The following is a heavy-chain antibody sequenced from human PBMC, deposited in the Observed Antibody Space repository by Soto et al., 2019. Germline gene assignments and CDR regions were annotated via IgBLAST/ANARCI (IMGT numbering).Heavy chain of an antibody. V-gene: IGHV4-59*08. CDR3: AKGRYCSGGSCYSYYYYYMDV. CDR1: GGSISSYY. CDR2: IYYSGST. Sequence: ETLSLTCTVSGGSISSYYWSWIRQPPGKGLEWIGYIYYSGSTNYNPSLKSRVTISVDTSKNQFSLKLSSVTAADTAVYYCAKGRYCSGGSCYSYYYYYMDVWGKGTTVTVSS. J-gene: IGHJ6*03. D-gene: IGHD2-15*01.